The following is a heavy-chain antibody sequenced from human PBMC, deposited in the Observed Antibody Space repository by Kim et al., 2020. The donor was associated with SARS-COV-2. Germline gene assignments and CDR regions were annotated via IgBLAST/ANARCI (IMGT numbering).Heavy chain of an antibody. V-gene: IGHV4-61*02. J-gene: IGHJ6*02. D-gene: IGHD1-1*01. CDR3: AREGRTTGTTWDYYYGMDV. Sequence: SETLSLTCTVSGGSVSSGSYYWSWIRQPAGKGLEWIERIYTSGSTNYNPSLKSRVTISVDTSKNQFSLKLSSVTAADTAVYYCAREGRTTGTTWDYYYGMDVWAKGPRSPSP. CDR1: GGSVSSGSYY. CDR2: IYTSGST.